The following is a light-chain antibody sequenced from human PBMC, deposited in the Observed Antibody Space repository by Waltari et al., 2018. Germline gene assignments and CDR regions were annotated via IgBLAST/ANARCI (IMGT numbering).Light chain of an antibody. V-gene: IGLV3-25*03. CDR1: ALPKHF. J-gene: IGLJ2*01. CDR3: QSADFSGRYVV. Sequence: YELTQAPSMSVSPGQAARITCSGDALPKHFDQWYQQKPGQAPLLVIYKDNERPSGVPDRFSGSSSGTTVTLTINGVQPDDEADYYCQSADFSGRYVVFGGGTKLTVL. CDR2: KDN.